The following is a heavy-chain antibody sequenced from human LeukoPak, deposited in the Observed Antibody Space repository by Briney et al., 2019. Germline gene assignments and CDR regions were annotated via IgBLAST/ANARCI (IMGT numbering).Heavy chain of an antibody. CDR2: TYYRSTWYN. J-gene: IGHJ5*02. CDR3: ARRLTQYDCFDP. V-gene: IGHV6-1*01. CDR1: GDSVSSNSVT. D-gene: IGHD2-2*01. Sequence: SQTLSLTCAISGDSVSSNSVTWNRIRQSPSRGLEWLGRTYYRSTWYNDYAVSVRGRITVNPDTSKNQFSLHLNSVTPEDTAVYYCARRLTQYDCFDPWGQGILVTVSS.